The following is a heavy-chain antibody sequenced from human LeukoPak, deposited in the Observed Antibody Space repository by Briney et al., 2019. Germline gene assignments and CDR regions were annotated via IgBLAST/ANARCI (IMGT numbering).Heavy chain of an antibody. Sequence: SETLSLTCTVSGGYISSSSYYWGWIRQPPGEGLQWIGTIYYTGSTYYNPSLKSRITISVDTSKNQFSLKLSSVTAAETAVYYCARAGYVASVGWYCDLWGRGTLVTVSS. CDR1: GGYISSSSYY. CDR2: IYYTGST. CDR3: ARAGYVASVGWYCDL. J-gene: IGHJ2*01. D-gene: IGHD5-12*01. V-gene: IGHV4-39*01.